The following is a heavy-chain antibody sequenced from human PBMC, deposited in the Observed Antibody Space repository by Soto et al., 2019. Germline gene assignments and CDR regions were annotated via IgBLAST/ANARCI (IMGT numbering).Heavy chain of an antibody. CDR2: ISGSGGST. V-gene: IGHV3-23*01. J-gene: IGHJ6*02. Sequence: VGSLRLSCASSVFTFSSYAMSWVRQAPGKGLEWVSAISGSGGSTYYADSVKGRFTISRDNSKNTLYLQMNSLRAEDTAVYYCAKWDSRSYYGMDVCGLATTVTXS. CDR1: VFTFSSYA. D-gene: IGHD1-26*01. CDR3: AKWDSRSYYGMDV.